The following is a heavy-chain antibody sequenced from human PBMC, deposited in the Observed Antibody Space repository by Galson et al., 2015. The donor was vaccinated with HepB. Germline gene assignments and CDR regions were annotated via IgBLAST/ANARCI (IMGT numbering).Heavy chain of an antibody. CDR2: IIPILGIA. CDR1: GYTFTGYY. CDR3: AVFPGYSSGWDD. D-gene: IGHD6-19*01. Sequence: SVKVSCKASGYTFTGYYMHWVRQAPGQGLEWMGRIIPILGIANYAQKFQGRVTITADISTSTAYMELSSLRSEDTAVYYCAVFPGYSSGWDDWGQGTLVTVSS. J-gene: IGHJ4*02. V-gene: IGHV1-69*02.